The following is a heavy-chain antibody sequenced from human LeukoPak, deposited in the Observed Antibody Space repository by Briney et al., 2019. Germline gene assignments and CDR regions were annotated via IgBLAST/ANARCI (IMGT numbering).Heavy chain of an antibody. Sequence: PGGSLRLSCAASGFTFSDYYMSWIRQAPGKGLEWVSYISSSSSTIYYADSVKGRFTISRDNAKNSLYLQMNSLRAEDTAVYYCVREVGNYYDSSDYFDYWGQGTLVTVPS. CDR2: ISSSSSTI. CDR3: VREVGNYYDSSDYFDY. CDR1: GFTFSDYY. D-gene: IGHD3-22*01. V-gene: IGHV3-11*04. J-gene: IGHJ4*02.